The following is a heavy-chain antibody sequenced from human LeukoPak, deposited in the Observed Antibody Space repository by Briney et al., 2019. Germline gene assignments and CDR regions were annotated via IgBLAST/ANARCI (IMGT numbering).Heavy chain of an antibody. CDR3: ARHKDYDFWSGIDY. V-gene: IGHV4-38-2*01. J-gene: IGHJ4*02. D-gene: IGHD3-3*01. CDR2: IYHSGST. CDR1: GYSISSGYY. Sequence: PSETLSLTCAVSGYSISSGYYWGWIRQPPGKGLEWIGSIYHSGSTYYNPSLKSRVTISVDTSKNQFSLKLSSVAAADTAVYYCARHKDYDFWSGIDYWGQGTLVTVSS.